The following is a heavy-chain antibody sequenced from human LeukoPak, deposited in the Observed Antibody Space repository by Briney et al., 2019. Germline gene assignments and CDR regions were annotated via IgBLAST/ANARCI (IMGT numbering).Heavy chain of an antibody. J-gene: IGHJ4*02. V-gene: IGHV4-59*12. CDR3: ASPYYDILTGYSHFDY. CDR1: GGSIGSYY. Sequence: SETLSLTCTVSGGSIGSYYWSWIRQPPGKGLEWIGYVYYSGTTNYNPSLKSRVTISVDTSKNQFSLKLSSVTAADTAVYYCASPYYDILTGYSHFDYWGQGTLVTVSS. D-gene: IGHD3-9*01. CDR2: VYYSGTT.